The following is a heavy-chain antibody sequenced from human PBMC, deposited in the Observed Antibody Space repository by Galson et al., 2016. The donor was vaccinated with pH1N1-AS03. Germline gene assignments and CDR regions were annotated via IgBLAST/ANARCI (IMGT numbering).Heavy chain of an antibody. CDR1: GFTFNRHA. Sequence: SLRLSCAASGFTFNRHAMHWVRQAPGKGLEWEAIMSYDGSTKYYTDSVRDRFTISRDNSKKTLYLHMSSLRAEDTAVYYCAKDLHFYDSYYLDYWGRGTLVIVSS. CDR3: AKDLHFYDSYYLDY. V-gene: IGHV3-30*18. CDR2: MSYDGSTK. D-gene: IGHD2/OR15-2a*01. J-gene: IGHJ4*02.